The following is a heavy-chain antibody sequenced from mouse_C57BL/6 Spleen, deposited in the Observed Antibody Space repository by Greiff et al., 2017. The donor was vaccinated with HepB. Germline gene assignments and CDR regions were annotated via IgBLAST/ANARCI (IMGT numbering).Heavy chain of an antibody. CDR2: FYPGSGSI. D-gene: IGHD2-4*01. J-gene: IGHJ4*01. V-gene: IGHV1-62-2*01. CDR3: ARREEGDDYDRGAMDY. Sequence: QVQLQQSGAELVKPGASVKLSCKASGYTFTEYTIHWVKQRSGQGLEWIGWFYPGSGSIKYNEKFKDKATLTADKSSSTVYMELSRLTSEDSEVYFCARREEGDDYDRGAMDYWGQGTSVTVSS. CDR1: GYTFTEYT.